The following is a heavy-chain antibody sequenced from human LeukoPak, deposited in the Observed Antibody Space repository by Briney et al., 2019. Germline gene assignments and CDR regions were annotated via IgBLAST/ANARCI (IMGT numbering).Heavy chain of an antibody. CDR3: ARDAFFSIAARLGPHGPGY. J-gene: IGHJ4*02. D-gene: IGHD6-6*01. CDR1: GFTFSSYG. CDR2: ISYDGSNK. V-gene: IGHV3-30*03. Sequence: GGSLRLSCAASGFTFSSYGMHWVRQAPGKGLEWVAVISYDGSNKYYADSVKGRFTISRDNSKNTLYLQMNSLRAEDTAVYYCARDAFFSIAARLGPHGPGYWGQGTLVTVSS.